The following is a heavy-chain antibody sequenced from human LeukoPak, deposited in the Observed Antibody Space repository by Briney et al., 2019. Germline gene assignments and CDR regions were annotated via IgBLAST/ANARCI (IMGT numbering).Heavy chain of an antibody. J-gene: IGHJ6*03. CDR2: IIPAFGTA. V-gene: IGHV1-69*13. D-gene: IGHD2/OR15-2a*01. CDR3: ARGPYHFFHYMDV. CDR1: GLTFGTYT. Sequence: GASVKVSCKASGLTFGTYTVAWVRQAPGQGLEWMGGIIPAFGTANYGQKFQGRVTITADESTTTAYMELSSLRSEDTAVYYCARGPYHFFHYMDVWGKGTTVTISS.